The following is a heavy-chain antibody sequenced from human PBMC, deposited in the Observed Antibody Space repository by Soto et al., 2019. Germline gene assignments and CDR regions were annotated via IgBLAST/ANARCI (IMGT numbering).Heavy chain of an antibody. J-gene: IGHJ5*01. CDR3: ATNYVPGIAGFDT. V-gene: IGHV3-30*03. Sequence: GGSLRLSCAASGFTFSSYGMHWVRQAPGKGLEWVAVISYDGSNKYYADSVKGRFTISIDNSKNSLYLQMNSLRAEDTAVYYCATNYVPGIAGFDTWGQGTLVTISS. CDR1: GFTFSSYG. CDR2: ISYDGSNK. D-gene: IGHD1-1*01.